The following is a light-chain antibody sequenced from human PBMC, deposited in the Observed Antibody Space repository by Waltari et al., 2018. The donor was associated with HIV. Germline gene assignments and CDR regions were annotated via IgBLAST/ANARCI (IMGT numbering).Light chain of an antibody. CDR2: EVT. V-gene: IGLV2-23*02. Sequence: QSALTQPASVSGSPGQSISISCTEASSDIGNSNLFSWYQHHTGRAPKLLIFEVTKRPSGVSNRFSGSKSGNTASLTISDLQAEDEADYYCCSYASSGTLVVFGGGTRVTVL. J-gene: IGLJ2*01. CDR1: SSDIGNSNL. CDR3: CSYASSGTLVV.